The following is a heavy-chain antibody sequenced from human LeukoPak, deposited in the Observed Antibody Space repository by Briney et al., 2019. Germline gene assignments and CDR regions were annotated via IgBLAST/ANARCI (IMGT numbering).Heavy chain of an antibody. CDR3: ARVAAIFYYYYMDV. D-gene: IGHD2-15*01. CDR2: INPNSGGT. J-gene: IGHJ6*03. V-gene: IGHV1-2*02. Sequence: GASVKVSCKASGYTFTSYDINWVRQAPGQGLEWMGWINPNSGGTNYAQKFQGRVTMTRDTSISTAYMELSRLRSDDTAVYYCARVAAIFYYYYMDVWGKGTTVTVSS. CDR1: GYTFTSYD.